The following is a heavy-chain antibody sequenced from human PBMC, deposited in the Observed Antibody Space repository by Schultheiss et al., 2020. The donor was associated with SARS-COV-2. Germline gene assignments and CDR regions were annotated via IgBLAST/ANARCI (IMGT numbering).Heavy chain of an antibody. Sequence: GESLKISCAASGFTFSSYSMNWVRQAPGKGLEWVSSISSSSSYIYYADSVKGRFTISRDNAKNSLYLQMNSLRDEDTAVYYCARSLNYASVYYYYYGMDVWGQGTTVTVSS. V-gene: IGHV3-21*01. CDR3: ARSLNYASVYYYYYGMDV. J-gene: IGHJ6*02. D-gene: IGHD4-11*01. CDR2: ISSSSSYI. CDR1: GFTFSSYS.